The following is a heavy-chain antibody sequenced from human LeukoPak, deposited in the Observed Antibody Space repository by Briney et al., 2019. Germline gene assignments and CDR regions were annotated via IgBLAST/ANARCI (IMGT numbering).Heavy chain of an antibody. Sequence: ASVKVSCKASGYTFTSYGIRGVRQAPGEGLERMGCISAYKSKETSAQKLQDRVTMTTDTSTSTAYTDLRSLRSDDTAVYYCGRDWGDWGQGTLVPVSS. D-gene: IGHD7-27*01. CDR3: GRDWGD. CDR2: ISAYKSKE. CDR1: GYTFTSYG. V-gene: IGHV1-18*01. J-gene: IGHJ4*02.